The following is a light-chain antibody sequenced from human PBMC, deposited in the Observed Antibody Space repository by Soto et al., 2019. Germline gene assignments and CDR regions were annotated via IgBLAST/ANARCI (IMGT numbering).Light chain of an antibody. CDR3: QQYGSSGT. V-gene: IGKV3-20*01. CDR2: GAS. CDR1: QTVSNIY. Sequence: EILLTQSPGTLSLSPGDRATLSCRASQTVSNIYLVWYQQRPGQAPRLRIYGASNRATGIPDRFSGSGSGTDFTLTISRLEPEDFAVYYCQQYGSSGTFGQGTKVDIK. J-gene: IGKJ1*01.